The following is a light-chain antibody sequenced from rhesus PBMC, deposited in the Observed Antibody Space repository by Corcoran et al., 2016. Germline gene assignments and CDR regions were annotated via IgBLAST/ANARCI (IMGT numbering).Light chain of an antibody. CDR1: NSGITNYND. V-gene: IGLV2-26*02. CDR3: CSYRTGNTFL. J-gene: IGLJ6*01. Sequence: QAALTQPPSVSKSLGQSVTISCPGINSGITNYNDVSWYHQYPGKAPRLLIYSVSDRPSGVSDRFSGFKSGSTASLTISGLQAEDEVIYYCCSYRTGNTFLFGSGTKLTVL. CDR2: SVS.